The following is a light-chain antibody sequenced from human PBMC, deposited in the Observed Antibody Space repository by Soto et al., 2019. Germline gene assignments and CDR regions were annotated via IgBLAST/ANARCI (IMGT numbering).Light chain of an antibody. CDR1: QSISSW. CDR2: DAS. J-gene: IGKJ1*01. Sequence: IKMDLSPSTLSASVGDRVTITCRASQSISSWLTRYQQKPGKAPNLLIYDASSLESGVPSRFSGSGSGTEFTLTISSLQPDDFATYYCQQYNDYPWTFGQGTKVDIK. V-gene: IGKV1-5*01. CDR3: QQYNDYPWT.